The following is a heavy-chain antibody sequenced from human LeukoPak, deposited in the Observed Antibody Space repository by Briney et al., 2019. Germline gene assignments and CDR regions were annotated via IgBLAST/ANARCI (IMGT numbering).Heavy chain of an antibody. CDR1: GFTVSSNY. D-gene: IGHD2-21*02. V-gene: IGHV3-66*01. CDR2: IYSGGNT. CDR3: ARGVRFSDPGDY. J-gene: IGHJ4*02. Sequence: GGSLRLSCAASGFTVSSNYMSWVRQAPGKGLEWVSIIYSGGNTYYADSVKGRFTISRDNSKNTLYFQMNSLRAEDTAVYYCARGVRFSDPGDYWGQGTLVTVSS.